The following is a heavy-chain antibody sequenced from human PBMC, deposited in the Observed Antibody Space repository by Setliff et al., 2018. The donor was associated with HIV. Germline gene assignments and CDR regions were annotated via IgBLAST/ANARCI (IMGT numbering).Heavy chain of an antibody. V-gene: IGHV3-23*01. D-gene: IGHD1-26*01. CDR1: RITFSSNS. CDR2: ISGSGVST. CDR3: AKDGGGGTYELDGFDQ. Sequence: GGSLRLSCAASRITFSSNSMNWVRQAPGKGLEWVSVISGSGVSTYHADSVKGRFTISRDNYKNTLYLQMNSRRAEDTAFYYCAKDGGGGTYELDGFDQWGQGTLVTVSS. J-gene: IGHJ4*02.